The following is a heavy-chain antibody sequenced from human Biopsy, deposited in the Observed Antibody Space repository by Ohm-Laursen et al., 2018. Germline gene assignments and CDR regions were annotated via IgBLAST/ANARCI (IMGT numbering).Heavy chain of an antibody. CDR1: GFLFSRHA. CDR3: ARAGDFGSRGAGDY. J-gene: IGHJ4*02. V-gene: IGHV3-64*01. CDR2: ISNTGDGT. D-gene: IGHD3-10*01. Sequence: SLRLSCSASGFLFSRHAMHWVRQAPGKGLEYVSAISNTGDGTYYANSVKGRFTVSRDNSGNRLCLQMDSLRIEDTAIYFCARAGDFGSRGAGDYWGRGTLVTVSS.